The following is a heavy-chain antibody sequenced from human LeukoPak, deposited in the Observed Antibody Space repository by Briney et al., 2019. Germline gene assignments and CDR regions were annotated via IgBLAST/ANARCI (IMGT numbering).Heavy chain of an antibody. CDR2: INSDGSST. CDR1: GFTFSSYW. CDR3: ARANPYSYGKYYYYYGMDV. Sequence: GGSLRLSCAASGFTFSSYWMHWVRHAPGKGLVWVSRINSDGSSTSYADSVKGRFTISRDNAKNTLYLQMNSLRAEDTAVYYCARANPYSYGKYYYYYGMDVWGKGTTVTVSS. J-gene: IGHJ6*04. V-gene: IGHV3-74*01. D-gene: IGHD5-18*01.